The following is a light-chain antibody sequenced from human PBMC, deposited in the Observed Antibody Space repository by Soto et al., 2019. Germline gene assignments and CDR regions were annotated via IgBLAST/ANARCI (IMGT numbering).Light chain of an antibody. CDR3: CSYTGSYTWV. CDR1: SSDVGGYNY. J-gene: IGLJ3*02. CDR2: DVD. V-gene: IGLV2-11*01. Sequence: QSVLTQPRSVSGSPGQSVTISCTGTSSDVGGYNYVSWYQQYPGNAPKSIIYDVDKRPSGVPDRFSGSKSGNTASLTISGLQAEDGADYYCCSYTGSYTWVFGGGTKLTVL.